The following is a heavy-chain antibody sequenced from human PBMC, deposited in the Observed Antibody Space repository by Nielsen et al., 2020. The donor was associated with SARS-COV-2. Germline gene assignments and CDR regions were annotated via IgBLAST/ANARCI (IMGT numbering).Heavy chain of an antibody. CDR1: GGSFSGYY. Sequence: SETLSLTCTVYGGSFSGYYWSWIRQPPGKGLEWIGEINHSGSTNFSPSLKSRVTISADTSKNQFSLKLSSVTAADTAIYYCARDGLRFFDHWGQGTLVTVSS. V-gene: IGHV4-34*01. D-gene: IGHD4-17*01. CDR2: INHSGST. J-gene: IGHJ4*02. CDR3: ARDGLRFFDH.